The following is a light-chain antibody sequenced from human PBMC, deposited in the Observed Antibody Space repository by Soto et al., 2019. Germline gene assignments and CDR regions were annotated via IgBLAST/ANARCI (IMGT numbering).Light chain of an antibody. CDR1: QSISNW. CDR3: QQYNTYPYT. J-gene: IGKJ2*01. V-gene: IGKV1-5*03. CDR2: KAS. Sequence: DIQMTQSPSTLSASVGDRVTMTCRASQSISNWLAWYQQISGKAPRLLIYKASDLESGVPSRFSGSGSGTEFTLTISRLQPDDFATYYCQQYNTYPYTFGQGTKLDIK.